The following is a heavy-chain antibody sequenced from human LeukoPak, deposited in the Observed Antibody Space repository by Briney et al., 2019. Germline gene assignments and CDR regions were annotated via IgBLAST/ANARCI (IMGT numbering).Heavy chain of an antibody. CDR2: VNSDGSWT. J-gene: IGHJ4*02. V-gene: IGHV3-74*01. CDR3: VSFYETN. Sequence: GVSLRLSCAASGNYWMHWVCQAPGKGLVWVSHVNSDGSWTSHADSVKGRFTISKDNAKNTVYLQMNNLRTEDTAVYYCVSFYETNWGRGTLVTVSS. CDR1: GNYW. D-gene: IGHD2-2*01.